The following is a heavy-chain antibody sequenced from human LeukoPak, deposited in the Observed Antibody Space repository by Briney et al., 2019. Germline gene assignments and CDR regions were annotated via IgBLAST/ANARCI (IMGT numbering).Heavy chain of an antibody. V-gene: IGHV4-38-2*01. CDR2: IYHSGST. CDR1: GYSINSGYY. CDR3: ARAASIAVASPGTFDY. J-gene: IGHJ4*02. Sequence: PSETLSLTCGVSGYSINSGYYWGWIRQPPGKGLEWIGSIYHSGSTYYNPSLKSRVTISVDTSMNQFSLKLTSVTAADTAVYYCARAASIAVASPGTFDYWGQGTLVTVSS. D-gene: IGHD6-19*01.